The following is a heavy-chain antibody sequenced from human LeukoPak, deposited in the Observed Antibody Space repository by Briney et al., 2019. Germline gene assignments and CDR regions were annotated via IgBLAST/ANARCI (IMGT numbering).Heavy chain of an antibody. J-gene: IGHJ6*02. CDR1: GFTFSYYA. Sequence: GGSLRLSCAASGFTFSYYAMRWVRQSPGKGLEWVAVISNDGSKKFYIDSVKGRFTVSSDKSTDTLYLQMNSLRPEDTAVYYCAKDRSPTGSYYGMDVWGQGTTVIVSS. CDR2: ISNDGSKK. V-gene: IGHV3-30*18. D-gene: IGHD1-1*01. CDR3: AKDRSPTGSYYGMDV.